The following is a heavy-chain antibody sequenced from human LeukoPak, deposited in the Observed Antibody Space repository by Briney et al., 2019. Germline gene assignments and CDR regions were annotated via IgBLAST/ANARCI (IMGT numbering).Heavy chain of an antibody. CDR1: GFTFSSYS. J-gene: IGHJ4*02. D-gene: IGHD6-13*01. Sequence: GGSLRLSCAASGFTFSSYSMNWVRQAPGKGLEWVSSISSSSSYIYYADSVKGRFTISRDNAKNSLYLQMNSPRAEDTAVYYCARDKQQLTNYFDYWGQGTLVTVSS. V-gene: IGHV3-21*01. CDR2: ISSSSSYI. CDR3: ARDKQQLTNYFDY.